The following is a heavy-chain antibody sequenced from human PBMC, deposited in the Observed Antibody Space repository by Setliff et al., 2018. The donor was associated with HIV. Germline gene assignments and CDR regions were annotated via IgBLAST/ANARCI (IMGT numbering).Heavy chain of an antibody. CDR3: ARGTSSTSYYYYYMGV. V-gene: IGHV1-69*06. Sequence: GASVKVSCKASGGTFSSYAISWVRQAPGQGLEWMGRIIPIFGTANYAQKFQGRVTITADKSTSTAYMELSSLRSEDTAVYYCARGTSSTSYYYYYMGVWGKGTTVTVS. J-gene: IGHJ6*03. CDR1: GGTFSSYA. D-gene: IGHD2-2*01. CDR2: IIPIFGTA.